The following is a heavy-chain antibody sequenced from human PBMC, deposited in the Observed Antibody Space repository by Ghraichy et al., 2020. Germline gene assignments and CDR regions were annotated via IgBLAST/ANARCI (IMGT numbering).Heavy chain of an antibody. D-gene: IGHD7-27*01. V-gene: IGHV3-15*05. J-gene: IGHJ3*02. CDR2: SQQKSDGGAI. CDR1: GFTFSKSW. Sequence: GGSLRLSCAASGFTFSKSWMSWIRQAPGKGLEWVGRSQQKSDGGAIDYAAPVKGRFTISRDDSKNTLFLQMNSRKTEDTGIDYCTTGALMGAWGAFGIWGRGKRVTVSS. CDR3: TTGALMGAWGAFGI.